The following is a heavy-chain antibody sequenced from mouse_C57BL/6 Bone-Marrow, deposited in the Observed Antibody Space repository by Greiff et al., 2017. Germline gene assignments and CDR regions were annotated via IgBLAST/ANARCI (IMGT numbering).Heavy chain of an antibody. D-gene: IGHD1-1*01. CDR1: GYTFTSYG. CDR2: IYPGSGST. CDR3: ARSTGYYYGSGGY. V-gene: IGHV1-55*01. Sequence: VQLQQSGAELVKPGASVKMSCKASGYTFTSYGITWVKQRPGQGLEWIGDIYPGSGSTNYTEKLKSQATLTVDTSSSTAYMQISSLTAEDSAVSYCARSTGYYYGSGGYWGQGTTLKVSS. J-gene: IGHJ2*01.